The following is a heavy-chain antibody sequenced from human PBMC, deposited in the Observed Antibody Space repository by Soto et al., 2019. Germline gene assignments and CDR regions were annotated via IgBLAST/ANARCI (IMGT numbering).Heavy chain of an antibody. V-gene: IGHV1-18*01. D-gene: IGHD7-27*01. CDR1: GYTFTSYG. CDR3: ARDPTRGGDDAFDI. Sequence: ASVKVSCKASGYTFTSYGISWVRQAPGQGLEWMGWISAYNGNTNYAQKLQGRVTMTTDTSTSTAYMELSSLRSEDTAVYYCARDPTRGGDDAFDIWGQGTMVTVSS. CDR2: ISAYNGNT. J-gene: IGHJ3*02.